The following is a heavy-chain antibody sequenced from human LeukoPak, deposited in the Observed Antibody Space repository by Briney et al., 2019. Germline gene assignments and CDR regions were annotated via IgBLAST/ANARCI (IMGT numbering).Heavy chain of an antibody. D-gene: IGHD1-26*01. Sequence: GGSLRLSCAASGFTFSSYAMSWVRQAPGKGLEWVSAISGSGGSTYCADSVKGRFTISRDNSKNTLYLQMNSLRAGDTAVYYCAKGRNQWELLPEFDYWGQGTLVTVSS. CDR1: GFTFSSYA. CDR3: AKGRNQWELLPEFDY. J-gene: IGHJ4*02. CDR2: ISGSGGST. V-gene: IGHV3-23*01.